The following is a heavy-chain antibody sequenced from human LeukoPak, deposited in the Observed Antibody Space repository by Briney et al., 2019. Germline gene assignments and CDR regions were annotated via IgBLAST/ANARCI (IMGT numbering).Heavy chain of an antibody. CDR1: GFTFSSYS. CDR2: ISSSSSYI. Sequence: GGSLRLSCAASGFTFSSYSMNWVRQAPGKGLEWVSPISSSSSYIYYADSVKGRFTISRDNAKNSLYLQMNSLRAEDTAVYYCARAKLTTIFGVVTPRGFDPWGQGTLVTVSS. CDR3: ARAKLTTIFGVVTPRGFDP. J-gene: IGHJ5*02. V-gene: IGHV3-21*01. D-gene: IGHD3-3*01.